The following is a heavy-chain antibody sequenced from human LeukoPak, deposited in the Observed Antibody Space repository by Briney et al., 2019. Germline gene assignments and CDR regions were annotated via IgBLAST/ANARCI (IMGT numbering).Heavy chain of an antibody. Sequence: PGGSLRLSCAASGFTFSAYSLNWVRQAPGKGLEWISSISFSGTYIYYADSVKGRFTISRDNVKNSLYLQMNSLRAEDTAVYYCARHTLNYYYYMDVWGKGTTVTISS. V-gene: IGHV3-21*04. J-gene: IGHJ6*03. CDR3: ARHTLNYYYYMDV. CDR2: ISFSGTYI. CDR1: GFTFSAYS.